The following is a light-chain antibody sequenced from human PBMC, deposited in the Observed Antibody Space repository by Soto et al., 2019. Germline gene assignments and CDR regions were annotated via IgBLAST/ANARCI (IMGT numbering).Light chain of an antibody. Sequence: QSALTQPASVSGSPGQSITISCTGTSSDVGGYNFVSWYQQHPGKAPKLMIYEVRNRPSGVSNRFSGSKSGNTASLTISGLQAEDEADYYCNSYTSSRTLVFGGGTKLTVL. V-gene: IGLV2-14*01. CDR1: SSDVGGYNF. J-gene: IGLJ3*02. CDR2: EVR. CDR3: NSYTSSRTLV.